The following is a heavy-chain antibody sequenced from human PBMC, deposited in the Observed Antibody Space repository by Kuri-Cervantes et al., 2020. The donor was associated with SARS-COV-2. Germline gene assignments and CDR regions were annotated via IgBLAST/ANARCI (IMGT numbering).Heavy chain of an antibody. CDR3: AETPFPWGEGSEM. CDR1: GFTFSSYW. J-gene: IGHJ6*02. CDR2: ISGSGGST. D-gene: IGHD3-16*01. V-gene: IGHV3-23*01. Sequence: GGSLRLSCAASGFTFSSYWMSWVRQAPGKGLEWVSGISGSGGSTYYADSVEGRFTISRDNPKNIVYMQMNSLRAEDTAVYYCAETPFPWGEGSEMWGQGTTVTDSS.